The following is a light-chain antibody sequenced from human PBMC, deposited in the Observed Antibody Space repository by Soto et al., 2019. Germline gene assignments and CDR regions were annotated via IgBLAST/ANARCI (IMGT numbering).Light chain of an antibody. CDR1: QSISSL. J-gene: IGKJ1*01. CDR3: QQYNNDWT. V-gene: IGKV1-5*01. CDR2: DVS. Sequence: DIQMTQSPTTLSASVGDRVTITCRASQSISSLSAWYQQKPGKAPKVLIYDVSSLQSGVPSRFSGSGSGTEFTLTISSLQPDDFATYYCQQYNNDWTFGQGTKVDIK.